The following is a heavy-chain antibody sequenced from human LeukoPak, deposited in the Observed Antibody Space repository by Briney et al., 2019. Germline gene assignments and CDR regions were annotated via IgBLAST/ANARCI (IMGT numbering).Heavy chain of an antibody. CDR1: RVTFRSYA. J-gene: IGHJ4*02. V-gene: IGHV3-23*01. CDR2: ICGSGGGI. CDR3: AKYRGFGDSYDF. Sequence: QSGGSLRLSCAASRVTFRSYAMSWVRQAPGRRLEWVSTICGSGGGIYYADSVKGRFTISRDNSQSTLYLQMNSLRAEHTAVYYCAKYRGFGDSYDFWGQGTLVTVSS. D-gene: IGHD3-10*01.